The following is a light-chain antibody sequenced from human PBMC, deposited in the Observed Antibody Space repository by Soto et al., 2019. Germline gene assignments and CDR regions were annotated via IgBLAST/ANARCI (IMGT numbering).Light chain of an antibody. V-gene: IGKV3-11*01. Sequence: EIVLTQSPGTLSLSPGERATLSCRASQSVDSYLAWYQKKPGQAPRLLIYDASDRATGIPARFSVSGSGIDFTLTISSLEPEDVACDYCQQRSSRPLTFGGGTKVEI. J-gene: IGKJ4*01. CDR2: DAS. CDR1: QSVDSY. CDR3: QQRSSRPLT.